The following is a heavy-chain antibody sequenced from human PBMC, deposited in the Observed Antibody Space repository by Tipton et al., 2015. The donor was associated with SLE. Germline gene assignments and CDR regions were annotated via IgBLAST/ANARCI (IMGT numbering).Heavy chain of an antibody. Sequence: SLRLSCAASGFTFSSYSMNWVRQAPGKGLEWVSYISSGSSTIYYADSVKGRFTISRDNAKNSLYLQMNSLRAEDTAVYYCARGNWDVWVDCWGQGTLVTVSS. CDR2: ISSGSSTI. D-gene: IGHD1-1*01. CDR3: ARGNWDVWVDC. J-gene: IGHJ4*02. V-gene: IGHV3-48*01. CDR1: GFTFSSYS.